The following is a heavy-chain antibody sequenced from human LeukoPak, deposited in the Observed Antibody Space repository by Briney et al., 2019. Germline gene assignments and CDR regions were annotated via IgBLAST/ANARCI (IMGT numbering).Heavy chain of an antibody. CDR1: GGSISSSSYY. CDR2: INHSGST. Sequence: PSETLSLTCTVSGGSISSSSYYWGWIRQPPGKGLEWIGEINHSGSTNYNPSLKSRVTISVATSKNQFSLKLSSVTAADTAVYYCARARKYYYDSSGYFDYWGQGTLVTVSS. V-gene: IGHV4-39*07. D-gene: IGHD3-22*01. J-gene: IGHJ4*02. CDR3: ARARKYYYDSSGYFDY.